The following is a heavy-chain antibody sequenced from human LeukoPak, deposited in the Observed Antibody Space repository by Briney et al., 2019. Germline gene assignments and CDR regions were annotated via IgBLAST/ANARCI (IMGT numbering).Heavy chain of an antibody. J-gene: IGHJ4*02. CDR1: GGSISSYY. CDR3: ARQGGSGSYLEIDY. Sequence: SETLSLTCTVSGGSISSYYWSWIRQPPGKGLEWIGYIYTSGSTNYNPSLKSRVTISVDTSKNQFSLKLSSVTAAGRAVYYCARQGGSGSYLEIDYWGQGTLVTVSS. V-gene: IGHV4-4*09. D-gene: IGHD3-10*01. CDR2: IYTSGST.